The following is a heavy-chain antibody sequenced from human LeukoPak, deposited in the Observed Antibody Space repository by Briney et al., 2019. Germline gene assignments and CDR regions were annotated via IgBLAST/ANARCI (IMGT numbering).Heavy chain of an antibody. D-gene: IGHD3-9*01. CDR1: GFTFSSYG. J-gene: IGHJ4*02. V-gene: IGHV3-30*18. CDR2: ISYDGSNK. Sequence: GGSLRLSCAASGFTFSSYGMHWVRQAPGKGLEWVAVISYDGSNKYYADSVKGRFTISRDNSKNTLYLQMNSLRAEDTAVYYCVKDQGYDILTGSCFDYWGQGTLVTVSS. CDR3: VKDQGYDILTGSCFDY.